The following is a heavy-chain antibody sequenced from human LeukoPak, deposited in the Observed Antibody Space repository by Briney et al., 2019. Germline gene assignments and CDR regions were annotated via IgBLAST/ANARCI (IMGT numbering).Heavy chain of an antibody. Sequence: GGSLRLSCAVSGFTFSDYAMSWVRQAPGKGLEWVLGISFSGRSTNYADSVKGRFIISRDNSNNTLYLQMNSLRAEDTAVYYCAKDREKAVGATIFDHWGRGTLVTVSS. V-gene: IGHV3-23*01. CDR3: AKDREKAVGATIFDH. J-gene: IGHJ4*02. D-gene: IGHD1-26*01. CDR1: GFTFSDYA. CDR2: ISFSGRST.